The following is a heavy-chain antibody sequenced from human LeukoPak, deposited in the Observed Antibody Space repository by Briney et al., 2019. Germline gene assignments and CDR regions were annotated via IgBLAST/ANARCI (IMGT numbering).Heavy chain of an antibody. D-gene: IGHD4/OR15-4a*01. Sequence: ASVKVSCKASGYASTRHYMHWVRQAPGQGLEWMGLINPSGSSTIYAQKFQGRVTMTRDMSTSTDYMELSRLRSDDTAVYYCASGDYGDPPLNYWGQGTLVTVSS. CDR3: ASGDYGDPPLNY. CDR1: GYASTRHY. CDR2: INPSGSST. J-gene: IGHJ4*02. V-gene: IGHV1-46*01.